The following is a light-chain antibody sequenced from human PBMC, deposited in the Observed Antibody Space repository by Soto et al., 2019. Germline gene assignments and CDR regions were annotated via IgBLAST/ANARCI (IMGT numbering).Light chain of an antibody. CDR2: GAS. Sequence: EMVLTQSPGTLSLSPGERATRSCRASHSVSSSYLAWYQQKPGQAPRLLIYGASSRATGIPDRFSGSGSGTDFTLTISRLEPEDFAVYYCQHYGSLVLTFGGGTKVEIK. V-gene: IGKV3-20*01. CDR3: QHYGSLVLT. CDR1: HSVSSSY. J-gene: IGKJ4*01.